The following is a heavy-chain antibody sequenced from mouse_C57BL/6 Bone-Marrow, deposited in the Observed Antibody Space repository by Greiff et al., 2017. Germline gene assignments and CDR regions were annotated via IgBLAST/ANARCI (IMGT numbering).Heavy chain of an antibody. D-gene: IGHD2-5*01. J-gene: IGHJ4*01. CDR2: IYPRSGNT. Sequence: QVQLQQSGAELARPGASVKLSCKASGYTFTSYGISWVKQRTGQGLEWIGVIYPRSGNTYYNEKFKGKATLTADKSSRTAYMELRSLTSEDSAVYFCERKFYDSKTMDYWGQGTSVTVSS. CDR3: ERKFYDSKTMDY. V-gene: IGHV1-81*01. CDR1: GYTFTSYG.